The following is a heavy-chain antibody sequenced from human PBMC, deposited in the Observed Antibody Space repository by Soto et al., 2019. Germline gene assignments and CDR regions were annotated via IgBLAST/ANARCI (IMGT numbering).Heavy chain of an antibody. Sequence: TGGSLRLSCATSGFTFSSYPRHWVRQAPGKGPVWVSRITEDGSGTTYADSVKGRFTVTRDNAKNTMYLQMSGLGAEDTAVYHCVRGTNGWRGMDYWGQGTLVTVYS. CDR3: VRGTNGWRGMDY. CDR2: ITEDGSGT. CDR1: GFTFSSYP. V-gene: IGHV3-74*01. J-gene: IGHJ4*02. D-gene: IGHD2-8*01.